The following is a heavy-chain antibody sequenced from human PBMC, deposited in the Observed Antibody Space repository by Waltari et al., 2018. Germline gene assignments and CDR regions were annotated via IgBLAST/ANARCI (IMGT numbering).Heavy chain of an antibody. CDR1: GFTVSSNY. D-gene: IGHD2-21*02. CDR2: IYSGGST. CDR3: ARREVTGGVYAFDI. Sequence: EVQLVESGGGLIQPGGSLRLSCTASGFTVSSNYMSWVRQAPGKGLEWVSVIYSGGSTYYADSVKGRFTISRDNSKNTLYLQMNSLRAEDTAVYYCARREVTGGVYAFDIWGQGTMVTVSS. V-gene: IGHV3-53*01. J-gene: IGHJ3*02.